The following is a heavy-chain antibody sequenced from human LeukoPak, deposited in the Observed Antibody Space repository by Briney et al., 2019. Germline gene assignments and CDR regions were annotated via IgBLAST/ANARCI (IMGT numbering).Heavy chain of an antibody. J-gene: IGHJ5*02. CDR3: ARQFGSNDWPKWFDP. V-gene: IGHV4-61*05. Sequence: KPSETLSLTCTVSGGSISSSSYYWGWIRQPPGKGLEWIGYISYSGSTKYIPSLKSRVTITVDTSKNQFSLKLTSVTAADTAVYYCARQFGSNDWPKWFDPWGQGTLVTVSS. D-gene: IGHD2-15*01. CDR1: GGSISSSSYY. CDR2: ISYSGST.